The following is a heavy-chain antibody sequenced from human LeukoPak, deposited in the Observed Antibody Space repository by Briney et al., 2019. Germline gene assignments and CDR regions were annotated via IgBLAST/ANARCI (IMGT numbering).Heavy chain of an antibody. CDR2: IKQDGSKK. D-gene: IGHD7-27*01. CDR1: GFTFSKDW. J-gene: IGHJ3*02. CDR3: ARALGNAFDI. V-gene: IGHV3-7*01. Sequence: GGSLRLSCAASGFTFSKDWMTWVRQAPGKGLEWVANIKQDGSKKNYLNSVKGRFTISRDNTKNSLYLQMNSLRAEDTALYYCARALGNAFDIWGQGTMVTVSS.